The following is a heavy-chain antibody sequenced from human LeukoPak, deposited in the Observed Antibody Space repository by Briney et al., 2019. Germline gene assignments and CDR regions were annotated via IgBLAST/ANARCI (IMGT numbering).Heavy chain of an antibody. CDR3: ARNRSLTTTPGFDH. CDR1: GYSIRSGDY. V-gene: IGHV4-38-2*01. J-gene: IGHJ4*02. Sequence: PSETLSLTCAVSGYSIRSGDYCCWIRPSPGKGLEWIGSIDHSGSTHYNPSLKSRVTISVDTSKNQFSLMLSSVTAADTAVYYCARNRSLTTTPGFDHWGQGTLVTVSS. CDR2: IDHSGST. D-gene: IGHD4-11*01.